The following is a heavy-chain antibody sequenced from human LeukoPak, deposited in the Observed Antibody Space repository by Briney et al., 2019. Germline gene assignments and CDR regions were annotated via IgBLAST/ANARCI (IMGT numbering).Heavy chain of an antibody. J-gene: IGHJ4*02. CDR1: GFSFSSYS. CDR2: ISTTSGNI. V-gene: IGHV3-21*01. CDR3: ARRAPSHDFDD. Sequence: PGGSLRLSCAASGFSFSSYSMNWVRQAPGKGLEWVAAISTTSGNIYYADSVKGRFTISRDNAKNSLYLQMNSLRVEDTALYYCARRAPSHDFDDWGQGTLVTVSS.